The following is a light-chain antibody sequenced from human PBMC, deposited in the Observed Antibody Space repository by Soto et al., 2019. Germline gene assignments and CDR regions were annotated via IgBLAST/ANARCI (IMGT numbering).Light chain of an antibody. CDR3: QEYNGASWT. CDR1: QGISNY. J-gene: IGKJ1*01. Sequence: DIQMTQSPSSLSASVGDRVTITCRASQGISNYLAWYQQKPGTIPNLLIYGASTLQSGVPSRFSGSGSGTEFTLSISSLQPEDVATYYCQEYNGASWTFGQGTRVEIK. V-gene: IGKV1-27*01. CDR2: GAS.